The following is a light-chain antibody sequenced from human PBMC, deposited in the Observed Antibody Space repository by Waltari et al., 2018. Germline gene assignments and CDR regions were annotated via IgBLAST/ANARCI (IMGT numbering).Light chain of an antibody. CDR3: AAWDDSLNGYV. J-gene: IGLJ1*01. CDR1: SSNIASNI. V-gene: IGLV1-44*01. Sequence: QSVLTQPPSASGTPGQRVSISCSGSSSNIASNIVHWYQQVPGTAPKLLIYSNNDRPSGVPDRFSGSKSGTSASLAISGLQSEDEADYYCAAWDDSLNGYVFGTATKVTVL. CDR2: SNN.